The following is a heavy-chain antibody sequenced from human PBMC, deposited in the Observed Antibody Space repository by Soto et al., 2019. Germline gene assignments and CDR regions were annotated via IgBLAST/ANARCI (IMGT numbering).Heavy chain of an antibody. Sequence: QVQLQESGPGLVKPSQTLSLTCTVSGGSISSGDYYWSWIRQPPGKGLEWIGYICYSGSTYYNPSPXSXXTKAVDTSTTQFSPTLSSVTAADTAVYYCARERPEGARLDPWGQGTLVTVSS. D-gene: IGHD6-6*01. J-gene: IGHJ5*01. V-gene: IGHV4-30-4*01. CDR1: GGSISSGDYY. CDR2: ICYSGST. CDR3: ARERPEGARLDP.